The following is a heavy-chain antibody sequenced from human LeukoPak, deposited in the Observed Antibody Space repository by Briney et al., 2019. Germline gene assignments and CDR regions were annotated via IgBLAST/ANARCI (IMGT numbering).Heavy chain of an antibody. J-gene: IGHJ4*02. CDR3: AKHARAYYYDSRGYFDY. Sequence: GGSLRLSCAASGFTFSNGYMNWVRQAPGKGLEWVSAISGSGGSTYYADSVKGRFTISRDNSKNTLYLQMNSLRAEDTAVYYCAKHARAYYYDSRGYFDYWGQGTLVTVSS. CDR1: GFTFSNGY. D-gene: IGHD3-22*01. V-gene: IGHV3-23*01. CDR2: ISGSGGST.